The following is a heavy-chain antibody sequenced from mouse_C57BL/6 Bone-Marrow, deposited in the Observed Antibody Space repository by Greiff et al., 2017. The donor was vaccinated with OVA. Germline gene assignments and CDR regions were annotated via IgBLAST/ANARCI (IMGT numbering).Heavy chain of an antibody. V-gene: IGHV5-17*01. Sequence: EVKLMESGGGLVTPGGSLTLSCAASGFTFSDYGMHWVRQAPEKGLEWVAYISSGSSTIYYADTVQGRFTISRDHDKNTLFLQMSSLRSEDTAMYYCARGEVWLRRDWYFDVWGTGTTVTVSS. CDR3: ARGEVWLRRDWYFDV. D-gene: IGHD2-2*01. CDR1: GFTFSDYG. CDR2: ISSGSSTI. J-gene: IGHJ1*03.